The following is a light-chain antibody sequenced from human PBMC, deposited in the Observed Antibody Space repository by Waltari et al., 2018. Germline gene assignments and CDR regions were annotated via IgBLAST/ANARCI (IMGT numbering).Light chain of an antibody. V-gene: IGLV2-14*03. CDR3: SSYAPSSTV. Sequence: QSALTQPASVSGSPRQSITISCTGTSSDIGGSNDVSWYQQHPGKAPKLMIYDVSKRPSGVSDRFSGSKSGNTASLTISGLQAEDEADYYCSSYAPSSTVFGGGTKLTVL. CDR2: DVS. CDR1: SSDIGGSND. J-gene: IGLJ2*01.